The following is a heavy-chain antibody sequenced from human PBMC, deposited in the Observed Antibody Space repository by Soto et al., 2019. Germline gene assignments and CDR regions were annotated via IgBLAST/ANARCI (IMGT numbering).Heavy chain of an antibody. CDR2: IWYDGNKK. D-gene: IGHD3-22*01. CDR3: VVDTSGLLDY. V-gene: IGHV3-33*03. Sequence: LRLSCAASGFTFSSNGMHWVRQAPGKGLEWVAVIWYDGNKKYYGDSVRGRFTISRDNSKNTLYLEMNSLRAEDTAVYYCVVDTSGLLDYWGQGTQVTVSS. J-gene: IGHJ4*02. CDR1: GFTFSSNG.